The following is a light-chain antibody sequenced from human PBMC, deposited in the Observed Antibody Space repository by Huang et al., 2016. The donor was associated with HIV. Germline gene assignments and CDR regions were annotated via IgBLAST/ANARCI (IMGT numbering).Light chain of an antibody. CDR3: QQYYSSLIT. CDR1: QSVLYNSNNKNY. Sequence: IVMTQSPDSLAVSLGERATINSKSSQSVLYNSNNKNYLAWYQQKPGQPPKLLIYWASTRASGVPDRFSGSGSGTDFTLTISSLQAEDVAVYYCQQYYSSLITFGQGTRLEIK. V-gene: IGKV4-1*01. J-gene: IGKJ5*01. CDR2: WAS.